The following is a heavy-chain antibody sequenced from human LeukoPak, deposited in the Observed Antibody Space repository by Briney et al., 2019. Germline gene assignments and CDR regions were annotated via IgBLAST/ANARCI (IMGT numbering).Heavy chain of an antibody. CDR3: AIESAFDI. V-gene: IGHV1-24*01. J-gene: IGHJ3*02. CDR2: FDPEDGET. Sequence: GASVKVSCKVSEYTLTELSMHWVRQAPGKGLEWMGGFDPEDGETIYAQKFQGRVTMTRNTSISTAYMELSSLRSEDTAVYYCAIESAFDIWGQGTMVTVSS. CDR1: EYTLTELS.